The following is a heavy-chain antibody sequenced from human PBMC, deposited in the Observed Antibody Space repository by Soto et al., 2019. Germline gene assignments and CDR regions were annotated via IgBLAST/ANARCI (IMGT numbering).Heavy chain of an antibody. J-gene: IGHJ5*01. CDR3: ARLGGFYQSLDS. D-gene: IGHD3-22*01. V-gene: IGHV4-59*08. CDR1: GGSISSYY. Sequence: ASETLSLTCTVSGGSISSYYWSWIRQPPGKGLEWIGYIYYTGTTTYNPSIKSRVTISVDSSKNQFSLNLTSVGAADTAVYYCARLGGFYQSLDSWGQGTLVTVSS. CDR2: IYYTGTT.